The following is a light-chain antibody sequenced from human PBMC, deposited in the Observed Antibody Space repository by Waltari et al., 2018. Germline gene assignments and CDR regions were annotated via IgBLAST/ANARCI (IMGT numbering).Light chain of an antibody. J-gene: IGKJ1*01. Sequence: DIQLTQSPSTLSASVGDRVTITCRASQSISSWLAWYQQKPGKAPKLLFYKESSLESGVPSMFSGSRSGTEFPLTISSLQTDDFATYYCQQYNSSPWTFGQGTKVEIK. CDR3: QQYNSSPWT. V-gene: IGKV1-5*03. CDR2: KES. CDR1: QSISSW.